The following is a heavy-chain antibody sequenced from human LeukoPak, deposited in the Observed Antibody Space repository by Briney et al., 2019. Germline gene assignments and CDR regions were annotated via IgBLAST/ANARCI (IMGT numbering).Heavy chain of an antibody. CDR1: RFTFGDYA. D-gene: IGHD2-21*01. J-gene: IGHJ6*03. CDR2: IRSKAYGGTT. CDR3: TRAYCGGDCYLYYYYYYMDV. V-gene: IGHV3-49*04. Sequence: GGSLRLSCTASRFTFGDYAMSWVRQAPGEGLEWVGFIRSKAYGGTTEYAASVKGRFTISRDDSKSIAYLQMNSLKTEDTAVYYCTRAYCGGDCYLYYYYYYMDVWGKGTTVTVSS.